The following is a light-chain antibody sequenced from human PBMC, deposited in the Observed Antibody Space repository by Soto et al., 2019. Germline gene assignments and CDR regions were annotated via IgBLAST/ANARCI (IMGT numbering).Light chain of an antibody. CDR1: QYISSW. CDR2: DTF. Sequence: DIQMTQSPSSLSASIGDRVTITCRASQYISSWLAWYQQKTGKAPKLLMFDTFSLESGVPSRFSASRSGTEFTLTISSLQPDDYANHYCQQYHSYSRLTLGGGTKAEIK. V-gene: IGKV1-5*01. J-gene: IGKJ4*01. CDR3: QQYHSYSRLT.